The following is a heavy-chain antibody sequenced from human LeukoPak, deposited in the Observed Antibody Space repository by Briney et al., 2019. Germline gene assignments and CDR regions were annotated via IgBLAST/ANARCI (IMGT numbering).Heavy chain of an antibody. Sequence: PGGSLRLSCAASEFSVGSNYMTWVRQAPGKGLEWVSLIYSGGSTYYADSVKGRFTISRDNSKNTLYLQMNSLKTEDTAVYYCTRLHLGWGQGTLVTVSS. J-gene: IGHJ4*02. V-gene: IGHV3-66*04. D-gene: IGHD1-26*01. CDR1: EFSVGSNY. CDR2: IYSGGST. CDR3: TRLHLG.